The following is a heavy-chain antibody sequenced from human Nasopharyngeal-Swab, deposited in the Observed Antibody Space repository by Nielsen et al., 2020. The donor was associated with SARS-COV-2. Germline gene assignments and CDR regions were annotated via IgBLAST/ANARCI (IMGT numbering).Heavy chain of an antibody. CDR1: GFTVSSNY. D-gene: IGHD3-10*01. J-gene: IGHJ4*02. Sequence: GESLKISCAASGFTVSSNYMSWVRQAPGKGLEWVSVIYSGGSPYYADSVKGRFTISRDNSKNTLYLQMNSLRAEDTAVYYCARAWGTMGPAFDYWGQGTLVTVSS. CDR3: ARAWGTMGPAFDY. CDR2: IYSGGSP. V-gene: IGHV3-53*01.